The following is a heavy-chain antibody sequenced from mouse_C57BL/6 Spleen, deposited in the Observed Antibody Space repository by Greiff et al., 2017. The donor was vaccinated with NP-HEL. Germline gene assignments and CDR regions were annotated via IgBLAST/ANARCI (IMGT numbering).Heavy chain of an antibody. CDR1: GYTFTSYW. D-gene: IGHD1-1*02. CDR2: IYPGNSDT. V-gene: IGHV1-5*01. J-gene: IGHJ1*03. Sequence: VQLQQSGTVLARPGASVKMSCKTSGYTFTSYWMHWVKQRPGQGLEWIGAIYPGNSDTSYNQKFKGKCKLTEVTSASTAYMERSSLTNEDSAVYYCTVDVRYFDVWGTGTTVTGSA. CDR3: TVDVRYFDV.